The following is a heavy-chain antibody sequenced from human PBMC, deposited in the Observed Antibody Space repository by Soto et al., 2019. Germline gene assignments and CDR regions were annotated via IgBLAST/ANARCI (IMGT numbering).Heavy chain of an antibody. Sequence: GGSPRLSFATPWFPFHSYTMKWVPPAPGEGLEWVSSISSSSSYIYYADSVKGRFTISRDNAKNSLYLQMNGLRAEDTAVYYCARILIIGTTRGSFFDYWAQRTLVTVSS. J-gene: IGHJ4*02. V-gene: IGHV3-21*01. CDR2: ISSSSSYI. CDR1: WFPFHSYT. D-gene: IGHD1-20*01. CDR3: ARILIIGTTRGSFFDY.